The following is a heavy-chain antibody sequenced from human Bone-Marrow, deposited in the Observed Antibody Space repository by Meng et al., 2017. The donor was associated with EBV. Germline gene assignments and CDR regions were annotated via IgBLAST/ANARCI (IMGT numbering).Heavy chain of an antibody. Sequence: QLQLVQSWDWVKKSGASVKVACKGSGYTFSSFDINWVRQATGQGLEWMGWMSPDSGKTGYAEKFQGRVTLTRDTSINTAYLELSSLTSEDTAVYYCARNLYGDGMRDYWGQGTLVTVSS. CDR2: MSPDSGKT. CDR3: ARNLYGDGMRDY. D-gene: IGHD2-21*02. V-gene: IGHV1-8*01. CDR1: GYTFSSFD. J-gene: IGHJ4*02.